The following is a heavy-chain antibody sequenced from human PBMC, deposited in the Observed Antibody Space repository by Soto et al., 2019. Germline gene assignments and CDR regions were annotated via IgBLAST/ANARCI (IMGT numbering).Heavy chain of an antibody. J-gene: IGHJ4*02. CDR2: ISGSGDTT. CDR3: AKGGQSSSWYGFDY. CDR1: GVTFSSYA. Sequence: GGSLRLSCAASGVTFSSYAMSWVRQAPGKGLEWVSAISGSGDTTQYADSVKGRFTVSRDNSKSTLWLQMSSLRADDTAVYYCAKGGQSSSWYGFDYWGQGTLVTVSS. V-gene: IGHV3-23*01. D-gene: IGHD6-13*01.